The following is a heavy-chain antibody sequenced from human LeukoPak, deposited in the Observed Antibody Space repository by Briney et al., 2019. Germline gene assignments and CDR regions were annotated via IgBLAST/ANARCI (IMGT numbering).Heavy chain of an antibody. V-gene: IGHV4-4*02. Sequence: PSGTLSLTCAVFSGSISSSNLWSWVRQPPGKGLEWTGEVSHRGDTNYNPSLKSRVTISIDKSKNQFSLRLTSVTAADTAVYYCTRGGLTFGGNWGQGILVTVSS. CDR3: TRGGLTFGGN. J-gene: IGHJ4*02. D-gene: IGHD3-10*01. CDR2: VSHRGDT. CDR1: SGSISSSNL.